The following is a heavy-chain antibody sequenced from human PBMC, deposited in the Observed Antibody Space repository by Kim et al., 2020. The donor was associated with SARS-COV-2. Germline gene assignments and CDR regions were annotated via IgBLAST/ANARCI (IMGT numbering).Heavy chain of an antibody. V-gene: IGHV4-34*01. CDR2: SGST. J-gene: IGHJ4*02. CDR3: ARGLGYGY. D-gene: IGHD5-18*01. Sequence: SGSTNYNPSLKSRVTISVDTSKNQFSLKLSSVTAADTAVYYCARGLGYGYWGQGTLVTVSS.